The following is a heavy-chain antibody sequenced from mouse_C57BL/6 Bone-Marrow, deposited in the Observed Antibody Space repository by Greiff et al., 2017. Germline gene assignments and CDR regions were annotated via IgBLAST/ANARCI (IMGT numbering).Heavy chain of an antibody. V-gene: IGHV1-69*01. CDR2: IDPSDSYT. J-gene: IGHJ4*01. CDR3: AKPHDYYGYAMDY. D-gene: IGHD1-1*01. Sequence: QVQLKQPGAELVMPGASVKLSCKASGYTFTSYWMHWVKQRPGQGLEWIGEIDPSDSYTNYNQKFKGKSTLTVDKSSSTAYMQLSSLTSEDSAVYYCAKPHDYYGYAMDYWGQGTSVTVSS. CDR1: GYTFTSYW.